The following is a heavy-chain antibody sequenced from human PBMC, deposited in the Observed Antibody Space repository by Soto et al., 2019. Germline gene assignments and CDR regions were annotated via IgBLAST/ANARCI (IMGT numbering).Heavy chain of an antibody. CDR1: GVSISDTSYY. J-gene: IGHJ4*02. CDR2: IYFNGNT. V-gene: IGHV4-39*01. CDR3: ARQGSH. Sequence: QLQLQESGPGLVKPSETLSFTCNVSGVSISDTSYYWGWIRQPPGKGLEWIGTIYFNGNTFYNPSLKSRLTISVDTSKNQISLRLTSVTAADTAVYYCARQGSHWGQGTLVAVSS.